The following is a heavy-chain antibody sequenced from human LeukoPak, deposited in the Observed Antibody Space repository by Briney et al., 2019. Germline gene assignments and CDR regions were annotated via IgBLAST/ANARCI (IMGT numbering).Heavy chain of an antibody. D-gene: IGHD3-3*01. CDR2: INHSGST. CDR3: ARGDRTHGYYRYYYYGMDV. Sequence: SETLSLTCAVYGGSFSGYYWSWIRQPPGKGLEWIGEINHSGSTNYNPSLKSRVTISVDTSKNQFSLKLSSVTAADTAVYYCARGDRTHGYYRYYYYGMDVWGQGTTVTVSS. V-gene: IGHV4-34*01. CDR1: GGSFSGYY. J-gene: IGHJ6*02.